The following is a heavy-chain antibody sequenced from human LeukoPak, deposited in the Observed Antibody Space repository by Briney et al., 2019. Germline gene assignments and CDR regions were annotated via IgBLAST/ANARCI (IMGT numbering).Heavy chain of an antibody. V-gene: IGHV3-13*01. CDR3: ARALTRNYDFWSGYYTRRYDYYYYGMDV. Sequence: PGGSLRLSCAASGFTFSSYDMHWVRQATGKGLEWVSAIGTAGDTYYPGSVKGRFTISRENAKNSLYLQMNSLRAGDTAVYYCARALTRNYDFWSGYYTRRYDYYYYGMDVWGQGTTVTVSS. CDR2: IGTAGDT. CDR1: GFTFSSYD. D-gene: IGHD3-3*01. J-gene: IGHJ6*02.